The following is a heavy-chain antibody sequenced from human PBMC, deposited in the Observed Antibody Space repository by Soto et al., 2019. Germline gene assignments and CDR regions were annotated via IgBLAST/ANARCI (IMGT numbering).Heavy chain of an antibody. CDR1: GGSISSSSYY. D-gene: IGHD1-1*01. V-gene: IGHV4-39*01. CDR2: IYHSGST. J-gene: IGHJ6*02. Sequence: PSETLSLTCTVSGGSISSSSYYWGWIRQPPGKGLEWIGSIYHSGSTYYNPSLKSRVTISVDTSKNQFSLKLSSVTAADTAVYYCARRTGTSYYGMDVWGQGTTVTVSS. CDR3: ARRTGTSYYGMDV.